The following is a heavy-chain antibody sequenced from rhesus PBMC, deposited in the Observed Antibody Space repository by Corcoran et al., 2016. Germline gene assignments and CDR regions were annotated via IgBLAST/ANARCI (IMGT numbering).Heavy chain of an antibody. CDR2: IYGSGGST. J-gene: IGHJ3*01. V-gene: IGHV4-147*01. Sequence: QVQLQESGPGLVKPSETLSLTCTVSGGSISDSYYWSWIRQPPGKGLEWMGRIYGSGGSTNYNPSLTSRVTISRDTSKNQFSLKLSSVTAADTAVYYCARAYDAFDFWGQGLRVTVSS. CDR3: ARAYDAFDF. CDR1: GGSISDSYY.